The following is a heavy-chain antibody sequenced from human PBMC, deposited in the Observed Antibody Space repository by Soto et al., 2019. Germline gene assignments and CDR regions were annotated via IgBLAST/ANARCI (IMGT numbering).Heavy chain of an antibody. Sequence: GGSLRLSCAASGFTFSSYDMHWVRQAPGKGLEWVAVISYDRSNKFYADSVKGRFTISRDNSKNTLYLQMNSLRAEDTAIYYCARDKRDLRFLEWSYFFDYWGQGTLVTVSS. CDR3: ARDKRDLRFLEWSYFFDY. V-gene: IGHV3-30-3*01. CDR2: ISYDRSNK. D-gene: IGHD3-3*01. J-gene: IGHJ4*02. CDR1: GFTFSSYD.